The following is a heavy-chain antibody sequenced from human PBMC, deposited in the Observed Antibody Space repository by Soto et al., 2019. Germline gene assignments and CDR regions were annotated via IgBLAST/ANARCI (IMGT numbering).Heavy chain of an antibody. J-gene: IGHJ6*02. D-gene: IGHD2-2*01. CDR3: ARDVSGPGATYVMDV. CDR1: GYTFTGYY. Sequence: ASVKVSCKASGYTFTGYYVLWVRQAPGQGLQWMGIINPGGGRTAYAQKFQGRVTLTRDMSTSTVYMELTSLTYDDTAVYYCARDVSGPGATYVMDVWGQGTTVTVSS. V-gene: IGHV1-46*01. CDR2: INPGGGRT.